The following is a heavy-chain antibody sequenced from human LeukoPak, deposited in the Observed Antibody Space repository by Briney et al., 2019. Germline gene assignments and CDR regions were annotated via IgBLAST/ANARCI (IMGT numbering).Heavy chain of an antibody. CDR1: GFTFSSYS. Sequence: GGSLRLSCAASGFTFSSYSMNWVRQAPGKGLEWVSYISSSSSTIYYADSVKGRFTISRDNAKNSLYLQMNSLRAEDTAVYYCARCHSTHRFGEFPDTFDIWGQGTMVTVSS. V-gene: IGHV3-48*04. J-gene: IGHJ3*02. CDR3: ARCHSTHRFGEFPDTFDI. D-gene: IGHD3-10*01. CDR2: ISSSSSTI.